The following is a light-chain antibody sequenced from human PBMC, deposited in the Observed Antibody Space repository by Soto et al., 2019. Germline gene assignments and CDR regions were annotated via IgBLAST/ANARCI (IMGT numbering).Light chain of an antibody. V-gene: IGLV4-69*01. CDR2: LNSDGSH. CDR1: SGHSSYA. J-gene: IGLJ2*01. CDR3: QTWGADSVI. Sequence: QLVLTQSPSASASLGASVKLTCTLSSGHSSYAIAWHQQQPEKGPRFLMKLNSDGSHSKGDGISDRFSGSSSGAECYLTISSLQSEDEADYYCQTWGADSVIFGGGTKLTVL.